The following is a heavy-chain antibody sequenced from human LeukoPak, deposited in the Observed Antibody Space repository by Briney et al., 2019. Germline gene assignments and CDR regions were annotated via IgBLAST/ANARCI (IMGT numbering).Heavy chain of an antibody. CDR1: GFTFSDYG. V-gene: IGHV3-74*01. CDR3: VRDVFSLGDS. D-gene: IGHD2/OR15-2a*01. Sequence: AGRSLRLSCAASGFTFSDYGMHWVRQAPGKGLVWVSHINHDGTLRNYADSVKGRFTISRDFAKNTLYLQMNTLGAEDTAVYYCVRDVFSLGDSWGQGTLVTVSS. CDR2: INHDGTLR. J-gene: IGHJ4*02.